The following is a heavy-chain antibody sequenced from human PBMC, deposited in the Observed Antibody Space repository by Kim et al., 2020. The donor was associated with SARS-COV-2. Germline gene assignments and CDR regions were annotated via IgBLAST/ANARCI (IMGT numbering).Heavy chain of an antibody. Sequence: SETLSLTCTVSGGSISSSSYYWGWIRQPPGKGLEWIGSIYYSGSTYYNPSLKSRVTISVDTSKNQFSLKLSSVTAADTAVYYCARRRYSYGVFDYWGQGTLVTVSS. CDR3: ARRRYSYGVFDY. D-gene: IGHD5-18*01. CDR1: GGSISSSSYY. CDR2: IYYSGST. V-gene: IGHV4-39*01. J-gene: IGHJ4*02.